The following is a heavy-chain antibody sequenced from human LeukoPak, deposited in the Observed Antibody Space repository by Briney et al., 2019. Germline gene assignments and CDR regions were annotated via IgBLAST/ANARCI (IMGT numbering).Heavy chain of an antibody. CDR1: GFIFRNYN. V-gene: IGHV3-21*01. J-gene: IGHJ2*01. CDR2: ISSNSDYK. D-gene: IGHD3-22*01. CDR3: ARDRVRDYYDSSGYYPQQYFDL. Sequence: GGSLRLSCAASGFIFRNYNMNWVRQAPGKGPEWVASISSNSDYKYYVDSVRGRFTISRDNAKNSLFLQMNTLTADDTAVYFCARDRVRDYYDSSGYYPQQYFDLWGRGTLVAVSS.